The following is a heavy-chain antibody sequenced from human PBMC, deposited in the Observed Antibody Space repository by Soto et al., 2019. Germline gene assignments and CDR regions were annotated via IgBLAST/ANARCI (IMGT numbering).Heavy chain of an antibody. V-gene: IGHV3-64D*06. J-gene: IGHJ4*02. CDR1: GFTFSSYA. CDR3: VKSRGGNNFDFFD. D-gene: IGHD5-12*01. Sequence: GSLRLSCSASGFTFSSYAMHWVRQAPGKGLEYVSGVRGNGDPPFYADSVKGRFTISTDNSKNTLYLQMSSLSADDTAVYYCVKSRGGNNFDFFDWGQGALVTVSS. CDR2: VRGNGDPP.